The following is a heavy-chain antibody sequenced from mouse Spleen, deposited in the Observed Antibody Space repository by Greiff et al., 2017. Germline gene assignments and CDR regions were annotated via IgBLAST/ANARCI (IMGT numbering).Heavy chain of an antibody. D-gene: IGHD4-1*01. V-gene: IGHV5-9*04. CDR1: GFTFSSYA. CDR3: ARRMGRGAMDY. Sequence: EVKLMESGGGLVKLGGSLKLSCAASGFTFSSYAMSWVRQTPEKRLEWVATISSGGGNTYYPDSVKGRFTISRDNAKNTLYLQMSILKSEDTAMYYCARRMGRGAMDYWGQGTSVTVSS. CDR2: ISSGGGNT. J-gene: IGHJ4*01.